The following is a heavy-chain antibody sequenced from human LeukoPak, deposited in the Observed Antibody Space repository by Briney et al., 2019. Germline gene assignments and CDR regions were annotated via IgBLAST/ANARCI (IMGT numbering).Heavy chain of an antibody. CDR2: INTDGRST. CDR1: GFTFSNYW. V-gene: IGHV3-74*01. CDR3: AKVTYGSGTYGAFDS. J-gene: IGHJ4*02. D-gene: IGHD3-10*01. Sequence: GGSLRLSCAASGFTFSNYWMHWVRQAPGKGLVWVSRINTDGRSTSYVDSVKGRFTISRDNSKNTLYLQMNSLRAEDTAVYYCAKVTYGSGTYGAFDSWGQGTLVTVSS.